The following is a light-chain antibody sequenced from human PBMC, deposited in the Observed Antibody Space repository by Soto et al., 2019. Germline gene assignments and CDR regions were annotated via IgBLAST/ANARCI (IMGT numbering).Light chain of an antibody. Sequence: DIQMTQSPSSLSASVGDRVTITSRASQSISSYLNWYQQKPGKAPKLLIYAASSLQSGVPSRFSGSGSGTDFTLTISSLQPEDFATDYCQQSYSTPMYTFGQGTKLEIK. V-gene: IGKV1-39*01. CDR3: QQSYSTPMYT. J-gene: IGKJ2*01. CDR2: AAS. CDR1: QSISSY.